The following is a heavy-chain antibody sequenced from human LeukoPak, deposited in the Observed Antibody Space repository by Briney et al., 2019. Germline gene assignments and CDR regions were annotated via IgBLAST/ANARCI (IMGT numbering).Heavy chain of an antibody. D-gene: IGHD2-15*01. CDR3: ARRGRYCSGGSCYSDY. CDR1: GFTVSSNY. Sequence: GGSLRLSCAASGFTVSSNYMSWVRQAPGKGLEWVSVIYSGGSTYYADSVKGRFTISRDNSKNTLYLQMNSLRAEDTAVYYCARRGRYCSGGSCYSDYWGQGTLVTVSS. V-gene: IGHV3-66*02. CDR2: IYSGGST. J-gene: IGHJ4*02.